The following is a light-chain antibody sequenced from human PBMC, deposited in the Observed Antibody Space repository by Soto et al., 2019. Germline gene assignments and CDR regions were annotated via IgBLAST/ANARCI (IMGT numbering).Light chain of an antibody. CDR2: DVS. Sequence: DIQMTQSPSTLSASVWYIVTITCRASQNIERWLAWYQQKPGKAPKLLLYDVSSLQSWVPSTFSGSGSGTEFTLTISSLQPDDFATYYCQQYKSYSSWTFGQGTKVDIK. CDR1: QNIERW. CDR3: QQYKSYSSWT. J-gene: IGKJ1*01. V-gene: IGKV1-5*01.